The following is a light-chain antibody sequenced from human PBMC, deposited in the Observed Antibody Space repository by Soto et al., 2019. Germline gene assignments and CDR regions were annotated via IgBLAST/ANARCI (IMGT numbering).Light chain of an antibody. CDR2: DVS. CDR3: SSYTSSSIPVV. Sequence: QSALTQPASVSGSPGKSITISCTGTSSDVGGYNYVSWYQQHPGKAPKLMIYDVSNRPSGVSNRFSGSKSGNTASLTISGLQTEDEADYYCSSYTSSSIPVVFGGGTKLTVL. V-gene: IGLV2-14*01. J-gene: IGLJ2*01. CDR1: SSDVGGYNY.